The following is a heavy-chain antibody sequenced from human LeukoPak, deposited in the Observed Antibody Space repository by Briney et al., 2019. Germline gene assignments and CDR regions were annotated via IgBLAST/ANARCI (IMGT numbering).Heavy chain of an antibody. Sequence: SVKVSCKASGGTFSSYAISWVRQAPGQGLEWMGGIIPIFGTANYAQKFQGRVTTTADESTSTAYMELSSLRSEDTAVYYCARANGYSYGFDYWGQGTLVTVSS. CDR2: IIPIFGTA. D-gene: IGHD5-18*01. CDR3: ARANGYSYGFDY. J-gene: IGHJ4*02. CDR1: GGTFSSYA. V-gene: IGHV1-69*13.